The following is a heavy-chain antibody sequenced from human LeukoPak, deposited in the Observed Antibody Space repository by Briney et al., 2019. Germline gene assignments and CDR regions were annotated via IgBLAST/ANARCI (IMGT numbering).Heavy chain of an antibody. Sequence: SETLSLTCTVSGGSVSSGSYYWSWIRQPPGKGLEWIGYIYYSGSTYYNPSLKSRVTISVDTSKNQFSLKLSSVTAADTAVYYCARDTCSSTSCYVRWFDPWGQGTLVTVSS. CDR3: ARDTCSSTSCYVRWFDP. V-gene: IGHV4-61*01. CDR2: IYYSGST. D-gene: IGHD2-2*01. J-gene: IGHJ5*02. CDR1: GGSVSSGSYY.